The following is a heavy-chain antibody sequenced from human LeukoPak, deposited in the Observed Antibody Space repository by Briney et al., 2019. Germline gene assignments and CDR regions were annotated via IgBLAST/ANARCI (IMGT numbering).Heavy chain of an antibody. CDR2: IHPNSGGT. J-gene: IGHJ4*02. CDR3: ARNVELGYYLDY. D-gene: IGHD3-22*01. Sequence: ASVKVSCQASGYTFTRYYMHWVRQAPGQELEGMAWIHPNSGGTNYAHKLQGRVTMTRDTSITTAYMELSDLRCDDTAVYYCARNVELGYYLDYWGQGTLVTVSS. CDR1: GYTFTRYY. V-gene: IGHV1-2*02.